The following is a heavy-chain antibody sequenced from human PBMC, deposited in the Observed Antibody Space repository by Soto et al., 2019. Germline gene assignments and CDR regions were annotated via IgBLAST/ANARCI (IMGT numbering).Heavy chain of an antibody. CDR3: ARDHRITIFGVVNNWFDP. J-gene: IGHJ5*02. CDR1: GFTFSDYY. V-gene: IGHV3-11*01. D-gene: IGHD3-3*01. Sequence: GGSLRLSCAASGFTFSDYYMSWIRQAPGKGLEWVSYISSSGSTIYYADSVKGRFTISRDNAKNSLYLQMNGLRAEDTAVYYCARDHRITIFGVVNNWFDPWGQGTLVTVSS. CDR2: ISSSGSTI.